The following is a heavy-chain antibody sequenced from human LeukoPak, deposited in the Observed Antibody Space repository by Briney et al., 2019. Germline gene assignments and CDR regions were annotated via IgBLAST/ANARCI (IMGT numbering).Heavy chain of an antibody. D-gene: IGHD2-15*01. CDR1: GFTFSSYE. CDR3: ARDRIMVVGPYNWFDP. V-gene: IGHV3-48*03. J-gene: IGHJ5*02. Sequence: RGSLRLSCAASGFTFSSYEMNWLRQAPGKGLEWISYISSSGSTIYYADSVKGRFTISRDNAENSLYLHMSSLRAEDTALYYCARDRIMVVGPYNWFDPWGQGTLVTVSS. CDR2: ISSSGSTI.